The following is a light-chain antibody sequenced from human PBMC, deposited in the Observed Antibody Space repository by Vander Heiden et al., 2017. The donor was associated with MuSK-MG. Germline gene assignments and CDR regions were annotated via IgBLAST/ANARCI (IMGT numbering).Light chain of an antibody. CDR2: WAS. Sequence: DIVMTQSPDSLAVSLGERATINCKSSQSVLYSSNNKNYLAWYQQKPGQPPKLLIYWASTRQFGVPDRFSGSGSGTVFTLTISSLQAEDVAVYSCQQDDSTPWTFGQGTKVEIK. CDR1: QSVLYSSNNKNY. V-gene: IGKV4-1*01. J-gene: IGKJ1*01. CDR3: QQDDSTPWT.